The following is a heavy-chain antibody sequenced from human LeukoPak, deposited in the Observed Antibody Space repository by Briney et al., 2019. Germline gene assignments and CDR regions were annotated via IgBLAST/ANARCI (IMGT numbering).Heavy chain of an antibody. Sequence: PGGSLRLSCAASGFTFSTYSMNWVRQAPGKGLEWVSSISSSSTYIYFADSVKGRFTISRDNAKNSLYLQMNSLKTEDTAVYYCTRGGGYGSGSYQVSYYSMDVWGKGTTVTISS. V-gene: IGHV3-21*03. CDR3: TRGGGYGSGSYQVSYYSMDV. D-gene: IGHD3-10*01. CDR2: ISSSSTYI. CDR1: GFTFSTYS. J-gene: IGHJ6*03.